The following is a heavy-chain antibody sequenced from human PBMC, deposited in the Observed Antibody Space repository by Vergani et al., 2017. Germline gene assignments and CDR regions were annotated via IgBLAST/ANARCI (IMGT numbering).Heavy chain of an antibody. D-gene: IGHD6-13*01. Sequence: EVQLVESGGGLVKPGGSLRLSCAASGFTFSSYSMNWVRQAPGKGLEWVSSISSSSSYIYYADSVTGRFTISRANAKNSLYLQMNSLRAEDTAVYYCARVAAAAGSRGQGTLVTVSA. J-gene: IGHJ4*02. V-gene: IGHV3-21*01. CDR2: ISSSSSYI. CDR1: GFTFSSYS. CDR3: ARVAAAAGS.